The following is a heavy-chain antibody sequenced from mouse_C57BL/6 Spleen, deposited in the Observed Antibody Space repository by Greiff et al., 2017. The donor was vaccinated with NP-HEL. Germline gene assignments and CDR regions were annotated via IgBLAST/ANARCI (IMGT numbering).Heavy chain of an antibody. V-gene: IGHV1-69*01. J-gene: IGHJ2*01. D-gene: IGHD1-2*01. CDR1: GYTFTSYW. CDR3: AIVTSALDY. CDR2: IDPSDSYT. Sequence: QVQLQQPGAELVMPGASVKLSCKASGYTFTSYWMHWVKQRPGPGLEWIGEIDPSDSYTNYNQKFKGKSTLTVDKSSSTAYMQLSSLTSEDAAVYYGAIVTSALDYWGQGTTLTVSS.